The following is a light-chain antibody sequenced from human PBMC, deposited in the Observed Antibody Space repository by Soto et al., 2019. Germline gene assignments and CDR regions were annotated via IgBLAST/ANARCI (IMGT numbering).Light chain of an antibody. Sequence: EIVLTQSPGTLSLSPGEKATLSCRASQRVTNNCLAWYQQNPGQAPRLLIHDASSRATGIPDRFSGSGSGTDFTLTISRLEPEDSAVYYCQQYATSSLTFGQGTKVEMK. CDR2: DAS. CDR3: QQYATSSLT. V-gene: IGKV3-20*01. CDR1: QRVTNNC. J-gene: IGKJ1*01.